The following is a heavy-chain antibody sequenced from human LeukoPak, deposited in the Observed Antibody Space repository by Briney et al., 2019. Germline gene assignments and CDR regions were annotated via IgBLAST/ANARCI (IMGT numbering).Heavy chain of an antibody. CDR2: MNPNSGNT. CDR3: ARRPLKYYYGSVDY. V-gene: IGHV1-8*01. Sequence: ASVNVSCKAYGYTFTSYAINWVRQATGQGLEWMGWMNPNSGNTSYAQKFQGRVTMTRNTSISTAYMELSSLRTEDTAVYYCARRPLKYYYGSVDYWGQGTLVTVSS. D-gene: IGHD3-10*01. CDR1: GYTFTSYA. J-gene: IGHJ4*02.